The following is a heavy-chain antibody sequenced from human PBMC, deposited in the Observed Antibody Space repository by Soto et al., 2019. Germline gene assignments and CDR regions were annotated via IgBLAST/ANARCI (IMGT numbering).Heavy chain of an antibody. Sequence: EVQLLESGGGLVRPGGSLRLSCAASGFTFSSYAMSWVRQAPGKGLEWVSTSSGSDGRTYSTDSVKGRFTIPRDNSRNTAYLQMNSLRVEDTAVYYCAKGVSQYTPLALFDYWGRGTLVTVSS. D-gene: IGHD5-18*01. CDR3: AKGVSQYTPLALFDY. V-gene: IGHV3-23*01. CDR1: GFTFSSYA. J-gene: IGHJ4*02. CDR2: SSGSDGRT.